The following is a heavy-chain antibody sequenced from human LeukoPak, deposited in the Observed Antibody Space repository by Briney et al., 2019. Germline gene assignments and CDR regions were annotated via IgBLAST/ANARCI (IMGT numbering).Heavy chain of an antibody. CDR2: IGIAGDT. J-gene: IGHJ4*02. V-gene: IGHV3-13*01. CDR3: ARVAKERVGGVYYFDY. D-gene: IGHD1-1*01. CDR1: GFTFSDYD. Sequence: GGSLRLSFAASGFTFSDYDMHWVRQATGKGLGWVSAIGIAGDTYYTRSVKGRFTISRENSKNSLCLQMNSLRAGDTAVYYCARVAKERVGGVYYFDYWGQGTLVTVSS.